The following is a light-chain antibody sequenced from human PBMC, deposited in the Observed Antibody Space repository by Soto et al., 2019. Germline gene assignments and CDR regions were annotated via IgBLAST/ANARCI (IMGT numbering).Light chain of an antibody. CDR2: DAS. CDR1: QDISNY. CDR3: QQYDNLRPT. Sequence: DIHMTQSPSSLSASVGDRVTITCQASQDISNYLNWYQQKPGKAPKLLIYDASNLETGVPSRFSGSGSGTDFTFTISSLQPEDIATYYCQQYDNLRPTFGQGTKLEIK. J-gene: IGKJ2*01. V-gene: IGKV1-33*01.